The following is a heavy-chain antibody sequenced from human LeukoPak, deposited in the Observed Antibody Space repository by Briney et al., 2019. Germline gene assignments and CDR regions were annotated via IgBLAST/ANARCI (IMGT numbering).Heavy chain of an antibody. J-gene: IGHJ4*02. CDR2: IKHDGSEK. D-gene: IGHD3-22*01. CDR3: ATPLDYYDRSDSHQGGD. V-gene: IGHV3-7*03. CDR1: GFTSSRHW. Sequence: PGGSLRLSCAASGFTSSRHWMTWVRQAPGKGLEWVANIKHDGSEKNYVDSVKGRSTISRDNAKNSLYLQMNSLRAEDTAVYYCATPLDYYDRSDSHQGGDWGQGTLVTVSS.